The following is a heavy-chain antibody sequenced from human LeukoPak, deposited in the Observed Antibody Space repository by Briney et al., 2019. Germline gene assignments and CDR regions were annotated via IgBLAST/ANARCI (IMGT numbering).Heavy chain of an antibody. Sequence: PSETLSLTCAVYGGSFSGYYWSWIRQPPGKGLEWIGEINHSGSTNYNPSLKSRVTISVDTSKNQFSLKLSSVTAADTAVYYCARAAYAARLDHYYYMDVWGKGTTVTVSS. CDR1: GGSFSGYY. J-gene: IGHJ6*03. CDR3: ARAAYAARLDHYYYMDV. CDR2: INHSGST. V-gene: IGHV4-34*01. D-gene: IGHD6-6*01.